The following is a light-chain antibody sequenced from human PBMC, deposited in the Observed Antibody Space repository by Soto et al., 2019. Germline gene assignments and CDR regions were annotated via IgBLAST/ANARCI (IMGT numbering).Light chain of an antibody. CDR1: QSVSSSY. V-gene: IGKV3-20*01. CDR3: QQYGSSPLT. J-gene: IGKJ4*01. CDR2: GAS. Sequence: IPLTPWPCTLSTSPGARATLPCRASQSVSSSYLAWYQQKPGQAPRLLIYGASSRATGIPDRFSGSGSGTDFTLTISRLEPEDFAVYYCQQYGSSPLTFGGGTKVDIK.